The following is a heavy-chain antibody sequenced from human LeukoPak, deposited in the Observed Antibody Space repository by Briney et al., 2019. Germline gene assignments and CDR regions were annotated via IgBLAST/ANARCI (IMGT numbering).Heavy chain of an antibody. Sequence: SETLSLTCAVYGGSFSGYYWSWIRQPPGKGLEWIGEINHSGSTNYNPSLKSRVTISVDTSKNQFSLKLSSVTAADTAVYYCARSMGSGWFDPWGQGTLVTVSS. CDR1: GGSFSGYY. CDR2: INHSGST. CDR3: ARSMGSGWFDP. J-gene: IGHJ5*02. V-gene: IGHV4-34*01. D-gene: IGHD3-10*01.